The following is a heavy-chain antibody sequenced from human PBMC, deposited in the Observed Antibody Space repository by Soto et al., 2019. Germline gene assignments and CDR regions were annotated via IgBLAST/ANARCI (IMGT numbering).Heavy chain of an antibody. CDR1: GYTFTSYY. V-gene: IGHV1-46*01. D-gene: IGHD6-25*01. CDR2: INPSGGST. CDR3: ARGRIATAGYYYGMDV. J-gene: IGHJ6*02. Sequence: ASVKVSCKASGYTFTSYYMHWVRQAPGQGLEWMGIINPSGGSTSYAQKFQGRVTMTRDTSTSTVYMELSSLRSDDTAVYYCARGRIATAGYYYGMDVWGQGTTVTVSS.